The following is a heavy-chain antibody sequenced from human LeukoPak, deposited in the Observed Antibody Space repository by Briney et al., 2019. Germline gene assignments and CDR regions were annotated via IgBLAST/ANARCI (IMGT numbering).Heavy chain of an antibody. D-gene: IGHD3-16*01. V-gene: IGHV4-59*01. Sequence: PSETLSLTCSVSGTSISSNYWSWIRQSPGKGLEWIGYISYIGSTNYNPSLKSRVTISVDTSKNQFSLKLSSVTAADTAVYYCARETSQKGAHYMDVWGKGTTVTISS. CDR1: GTSISSNY. J-gene: IGHJ6*03. CDR2: ISYIGST. CDR3: ARETSQKGAHYMDV.